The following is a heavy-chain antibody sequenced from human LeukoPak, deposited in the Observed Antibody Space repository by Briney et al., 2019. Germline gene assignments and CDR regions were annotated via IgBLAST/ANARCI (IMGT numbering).Heavy chain of an antibody. CDR1: GFTFSRYW. CDR3: GVVY. V-gene: IGHV3-7*01. J-gene: IGHJ4*02. Sequence: GGSLRLSCAASGFTFSRYWMNWVRQAPGKGLEWVANIREDGSEKYYVDSVKGRFTISRDNTKNLLYLEMSSLRAEDTAVYYCGVVYWGQGTMVTVSS. CDR2: IREDGSEK.